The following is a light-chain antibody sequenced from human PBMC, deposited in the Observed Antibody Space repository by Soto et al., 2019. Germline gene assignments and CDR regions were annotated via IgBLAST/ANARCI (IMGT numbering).Light chain of an antibody. CDR1: GSNIGTNT. CDR3: AAWDFSFVV. CDR2: SDN. V-gene: IGLV1-44*01. J-gene: IGLJ3*02. Sequence: QSVLTQPPSASGTPGQWVTISCSGSGSNIGTNTVTWYQQLTGAAPRLLIYSDNQRPSGVPARFSGSKSGTSASLAISGLQSEDEADYYCAAWDFSFVVFGGGTKLTVL.